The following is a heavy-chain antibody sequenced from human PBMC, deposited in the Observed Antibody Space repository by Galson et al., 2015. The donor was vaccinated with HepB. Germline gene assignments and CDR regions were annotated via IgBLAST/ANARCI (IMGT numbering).Heavy chain of an antibody. D-gene: IGHD3-10*01. Sequence: SETLSLTCAVSGGSISSSNWWSWVRQPPGKGLEWIGEIYHSGSTNYNPSLKSRVTISVDKSKNQFSLKLSSVTAADTAVYYCARDQGTMVRGVIPWFDPWGQGTLVTVSS. CDR2: IYHSGST. CDR1: GGSISSSNW. CDR3: ARDQGTMVRGVIPWFDP. V-gene: IGHV4-4*02. J-gene: IGHJ5*02.